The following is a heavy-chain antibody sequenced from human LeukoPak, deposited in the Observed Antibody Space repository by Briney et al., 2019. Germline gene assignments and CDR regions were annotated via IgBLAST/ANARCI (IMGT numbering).Heavy chain of an antibody. J-gene: IGHJ4*02. Sequence: GGSLRLSCAASGFNFWNFAMHWVRQAPGKGLEWVAVISYDGSNKYYADSVKGRFTISRDNAKNSLYLQMNSLRAEDTAVYYCARVRAVAGSYYFDYWGQGTLVTVSS. CDR3: ARVRAVAGSYYFDY. D-gene: IGHD6-19*01. CDR2: ISYDGSNK. CDR1: GFNFWNFA. V-gene: IGHV3-30-3*01.